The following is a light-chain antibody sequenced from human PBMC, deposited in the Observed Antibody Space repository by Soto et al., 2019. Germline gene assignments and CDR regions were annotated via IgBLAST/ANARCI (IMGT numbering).Light chain of an antibody. J-gene: IGKJ5*01. CDR1: ESIARH. CDR3: QQSYSILSIT. V-gene: IGKV1-39*01. CDR2: AAS. Sequence: DILMTQSPSSLSASMGDRVTITCRASESIARHLNWYQQKPGKAPKLLIYAASSLQNGVPSRFRGGGSGTDFTLTISNLQPEDFATYYCQQSYSILSITFGQGTRLEIK.